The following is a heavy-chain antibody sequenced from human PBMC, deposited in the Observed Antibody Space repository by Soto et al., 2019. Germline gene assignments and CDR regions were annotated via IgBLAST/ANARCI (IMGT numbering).Heavy chain of an antibody. CDR1: GGSVSSGHYY. Sequence: SETLSLSCAVSGGSVSSGHYYWSWSRQPPGKGLEWIGFIYYSGSTSYNPSLKSRVTISVDTSKNQFSLKMSSVTAADTAVYYCARSGAGSGWLGGQGTLVTVSS. D-gene: IGHD6-19*01. CDR3: ARSGAGSGWL. CDR2: IYYSGST. V-gene: IGHV4-61*01. J-gene: IGHJ4*02.